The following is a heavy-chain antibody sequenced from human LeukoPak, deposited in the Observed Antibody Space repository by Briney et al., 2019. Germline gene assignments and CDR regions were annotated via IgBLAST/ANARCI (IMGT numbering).Heavy chain of an antibody. D-gene: IGHD5-18*01. CDR1: GLTFSSSW. V-gene: IGHV3-7*01. Sequence: PGGSLRLSCAVSGLTFSSSWMDWVRQAPGKGLEWVASINADGNKKYSADSVKGRFTISRDNAENSLYLQMNSLRVEDTAFYYCARDLAYSRLDYWGQGTLVTVSS. J-gene: IGHJ4*02. CDR2: INADGNKK. CDR3: ARDLAYSRLDY.